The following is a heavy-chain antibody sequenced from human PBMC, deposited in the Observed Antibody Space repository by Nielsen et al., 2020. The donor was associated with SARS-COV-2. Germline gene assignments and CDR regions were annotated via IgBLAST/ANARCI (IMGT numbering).Heavy chain of an antibody. D-gene: IGHD1-1*01. CDR2: IYYSGNT. Sequence: SETLSLTCTVSGGSISSYHWSWIRQPPGKGLEWIGYIYYSGNTNYNPSLKSRVTISVDSSKNQFSLKLSTVTAADTAVYYCARGGTIRPLDYWGQGTPVTVSS. CDR1: GGSISSYH. V-gene: IGHV4-59*01. CDR3: ARGGTIRPLDY. J-gene: IGHJ4*02.